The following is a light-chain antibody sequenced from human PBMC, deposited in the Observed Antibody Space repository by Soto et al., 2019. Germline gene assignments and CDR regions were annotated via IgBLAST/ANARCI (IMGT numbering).Light chain of an antibody. CDR1: QGLLYSLDNKSY. J-gene: IGKJ1*01. V-gene: IGKV4-1*01. CDR2: WAS. CDR3: QQYLHTPRT. Sequence: DAVMTQSPESLAASVGERATMRCKSSQGLLYSLDNKSYLAWYQQKPGQPPKLLIYWASTRASGVPDRLSGSGSGTDFTLTINSLQAEDVAVYYCQQYLHTPRTFGQGTKVDIK.